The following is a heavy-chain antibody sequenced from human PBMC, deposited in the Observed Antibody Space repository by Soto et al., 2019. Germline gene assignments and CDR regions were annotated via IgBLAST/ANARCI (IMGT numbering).Heavy chain of an antibody. Sequence: PGESLKISCKGSGYSFTSYWIGWVRQMPGKGLEWMGIIYPGDSETRYSPSFQGQVTISADKSISTAYLQWSSQKASGTAMYYCARGMRYSSGWAPFDYWGQGTLVTVSS. CDR2: IYPGDSET. CDR1: GYSFTSYW. D-gene: IGHD6-19*01. J-gene: IGHJ4*02. V-gene: IGHV5-51*01. CDR3: ARGMRYSSGWAPFDY.